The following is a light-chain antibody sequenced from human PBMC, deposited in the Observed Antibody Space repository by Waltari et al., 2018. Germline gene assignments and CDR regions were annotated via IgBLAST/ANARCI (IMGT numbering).Light chain of an antibody. Sequence: QSVVTQPPSASGTPGQRVTISCSGSSSNIGSNTVNWFQQLPGMAPRLLIYSNDQGPSGVPDRFSASTSGTSASLVISGLQSEDEADYYCAAWDDSLNGPVFGGGTKVTVL. CDR1: SSNIGSNT. CDR3: AAWDDSLNGPV. V-gene: IGLV1-44*01. J-gene: IGLJ2*01. CDR2: SND.